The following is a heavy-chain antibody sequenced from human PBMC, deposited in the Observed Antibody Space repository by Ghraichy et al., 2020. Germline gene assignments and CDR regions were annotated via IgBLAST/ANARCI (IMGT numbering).Heavy chain of an antibody. D-gene: IGHD4-23*01. Sequence: LSLTCVGSGFTFSGYGLNWVRQSPGKGLEWVSYITSSGRSIFYADSVKGRFTISRDNAKESLTLQMNSLRDEDTAVYYCARASTVVRFYYYGGMDVWGQGTTVTVSS. V-gene: IGHV3-48*02. CDR1: GFTFSGYG. CDR2: ITSSGRSI. J-gene: IGHJ6*02. CDR3: ARASTVVRFYYYGGMDV.